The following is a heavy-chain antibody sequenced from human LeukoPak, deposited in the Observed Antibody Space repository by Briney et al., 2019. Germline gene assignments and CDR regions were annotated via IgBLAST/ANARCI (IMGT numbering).Heavy chain of an antibody. CDR1: GFTFSSYS. Sequence: GGSLRLSCAASGFTFSSYSMNWVRQAPGKGLEWVSSISSSSSYIYYADSVKGRFTISRDNAKNSLYLQMNSLRAEDTAVYYCARGMYSSSWYGDYWGQGALVTVSS. D-gene: IGHD6-13*01. J-gene: IGHJ4*02. CDR2: ISSSSSYI. CDR3: ARGMYSSSWYGDY. V-gene: IGHV3-21*01.